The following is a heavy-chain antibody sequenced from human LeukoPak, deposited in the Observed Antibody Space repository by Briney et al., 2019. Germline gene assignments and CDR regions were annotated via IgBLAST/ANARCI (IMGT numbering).Heavy chain of an antibody. V-gene: IGHV3-30-3*01. Sequence: GGSLRLSCAASGFTFSSYAMHWVRQAPGKGLEWEAVVSYDGSNKYYADSVKGRFTISRDNSKNTLYLQMNSLRAEDTAVYYCAKAAVAAYFYYYGMDVWGQGTTVTVSS. D-gene: IGHD6-19*01. CDR2: VSYDGSNK. CDR3: AKAAVAAYFYYYGMDV. J-gene: IGHJ6*02. CDR1: GFTFSSYA.